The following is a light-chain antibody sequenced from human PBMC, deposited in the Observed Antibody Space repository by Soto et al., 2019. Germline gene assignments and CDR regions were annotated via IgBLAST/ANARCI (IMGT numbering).Light chain of an antibody. CDR2: YDD. CDR3: AAWDDSLNAYV. V-gene: IGLV1-36*01. J-gene: IGLJ1*01. Sequence: QSVLTQPPSVSEAPRQRVTISCSGSSSNNGNNAVNWYQQIPGQAPQIVIYYDDLFTSGVSDRFSGSKSGTSAYLAISALQSDDEADYYCAAWDDSLNAYVFGPGTKVTVL. CDR1: SSNNGNNA.